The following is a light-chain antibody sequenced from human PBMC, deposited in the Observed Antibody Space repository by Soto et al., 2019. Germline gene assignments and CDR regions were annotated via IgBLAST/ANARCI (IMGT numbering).Light chain of an antibody. CDR1: QSISSSY. CDR3: QQYGSSSYT. J-gene: IGKJ2*01. CDR2: ASS. Sequence: EIVLTQSPGTLSLSPGERATLSCRASQSISSSYLAWYQQKPGQAPRLLIYASSSRATGIPDRFSGSVSGTDFTLTISRLEPEDFALYYCQQYGSSSYTFGQGTQLEIK. V-gene: IGKV3-20*01.